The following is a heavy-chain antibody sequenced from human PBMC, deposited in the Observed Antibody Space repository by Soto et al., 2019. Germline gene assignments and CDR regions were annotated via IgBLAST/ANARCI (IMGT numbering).Heavy chain of an antibody. J-gene: IGHJ4*02. CDR2: ISAYNGNT. D-gene: IGHD2-8*01. CDR1: GYTFTSYG. Sequence: ASVKVSCKASGYTFTSYGISWVRQAPGQGLEWMGWISAYNGNTNYAQKLQGRVTMTTDTSTSTAYMELRSLRSDDTAVYYCARAPPQDIVLMVYVDYFDYWGQGTLVTVSS. CDR3: ARAPPQDIVLMVYVDYFDY. V-gene: IGHV1-18*01.